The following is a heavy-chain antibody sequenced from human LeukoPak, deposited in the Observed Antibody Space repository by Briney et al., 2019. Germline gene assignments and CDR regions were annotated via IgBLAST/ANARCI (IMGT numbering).Heavy chain of an antibody. J-gene: IGHJ4*02. CDR1: GGSFSGYY. CDR3: ARGLFQWPARIDY. V-gene: IGHV4-34*01. CDR2: INHSGST. Sequence: PSETLSLTCAVYGGSFSGYYWSWIRQPPGKGLEWIGEINHSGSTNYNPSLKSRVTISVDTSKNQFSLKLSSVTAADTAVYYCARGLFQWPARIDYWGQGTLVTVSS. D-gene: IGHD6-19*01.